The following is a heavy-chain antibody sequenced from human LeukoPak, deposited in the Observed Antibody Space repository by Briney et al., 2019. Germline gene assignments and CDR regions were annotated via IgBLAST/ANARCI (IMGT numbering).Heavy chain of an antibody. D-gene: IGHD3-10*01. CDR1: GFTFNIYS. CDR2: ITSTSTYI. J-gene: IGHJ6*03. CDR3: ARLEGLRGSRYYYYYYMDV. V-gene: IGHV3-21*01. Sequence: PGGSLRLSCSASGFTFNIYSLNWVRQAPGKGLEWVSSITSTSTYIYYADSVKGRFTISRDNAQNSLYLQMNSLRAEDTAVYYCARLEGLRGSRYYYYYYMDVWGKGTTVTVSS.